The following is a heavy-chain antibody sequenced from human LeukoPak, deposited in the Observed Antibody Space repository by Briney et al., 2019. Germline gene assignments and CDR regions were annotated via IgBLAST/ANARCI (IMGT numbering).Heavy chain of an antibody. J-gene: IGHJ4*02. CDR1: GFTFSSYW. CDR3: ARVYYDSSGYYYFDY. CDR2: ISTDGSST. Sequence: PGGSLRLSCAASGFTFSSYWMHWVRQGPGKGLVWVSRISTDGSSTDYADSVKGRFTISRDNAKNTLYLQMNSLRAEDTAVYYCARVYYDSSGYYYFDYWGQGTLVTVSS. V-gene: IGHV3-74*01. D-gene: IGHD3-22*01.